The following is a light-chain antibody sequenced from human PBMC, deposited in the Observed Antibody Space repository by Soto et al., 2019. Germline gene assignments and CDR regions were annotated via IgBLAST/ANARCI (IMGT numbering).Light chain of an antibody. Sequence: QSVLTQSPSASASLGASVKLTCTLSSGYSSFAIAWHQQQPQKGPRYLMKLNSDGSHNRGDGIPDRFSGSSSGAERYLTISSLQSDDEADYYCQTWGTDMRVFGGGTEVTVL. V-gene: IGLV4-69*01. J-gene: IGLJ2*01. CDR2: LNSDGSH. CDR3: QTWGTDMRV. CDR1: SGYSSFA.